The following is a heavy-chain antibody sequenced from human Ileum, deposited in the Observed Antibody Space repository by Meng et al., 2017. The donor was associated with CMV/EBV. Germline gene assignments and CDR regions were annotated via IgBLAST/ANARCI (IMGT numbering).Heavy chain of an antibody. Sequence: GESLKISCSTAGFTLGDYAMSWVRQAPGEGLEWVGFIRSQARGGTTEYAASVKGRFIISRDDSKSIAYLQMNSLKIEDTAVYYCSRVNFWSGYYTTDYWGQGTLVTVSS. CDR2: IRSQARGGTT. CDR3: SRVNFWSGYYTTDY. V-gene: IGHV3-49*04. CDR1: GFTLGDYA. J-gene: IGHJ4*02. D-gene: IGHD3-3*01.